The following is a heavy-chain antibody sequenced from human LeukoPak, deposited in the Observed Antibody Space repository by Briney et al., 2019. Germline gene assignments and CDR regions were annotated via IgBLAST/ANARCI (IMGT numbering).Heavy chain of an antibody. V-gene: IGHV3-30-3*01. D-gene: IGHD6-13*01. J-gene: IGHJ4*02. CDR3: APLGQQLN. CDR1: GFTFSSYA. CDR2: ISYDGSNK. Sequence: GGSLRLSCAASGFTFSSYAMHWVRQAPGKGLEWGAVISYDGSNKCYADSVKGRFTISRDNSKNTLYLQMNSLRAEDTAVYYCAPLGQQLNWGQGTLVTVSS.